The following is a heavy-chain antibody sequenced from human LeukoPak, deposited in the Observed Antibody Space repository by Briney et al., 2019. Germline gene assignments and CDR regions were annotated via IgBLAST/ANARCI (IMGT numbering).Heavy chain of an antibody. CDR1: GYTFTSYG. CDR3: ARDVPAVWAYYYDSSGYPEGDY. Sequence: ASVKVSCKASGYTFTSYGISWVRQAPGQGLEWMGWISAYNGNTNYAQKLQGRVTMTTDTSTSTAYMELRSLRSDDTAVYYCARDVPAVWAYYYDSSGYPEGDYWGQGTLVTVSS. CDR2: ISAYNGNT. D-gene: IGHD3-22*01. J-gene: IGHJ4*02. V-gene: IGHV1-18*01.